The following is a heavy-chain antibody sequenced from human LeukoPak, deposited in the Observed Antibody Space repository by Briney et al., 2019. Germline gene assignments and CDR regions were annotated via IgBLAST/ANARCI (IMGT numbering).Heavy chain of an antibody. CDR3: ARGGAVAGKYYFDY. J-gene: IGHJ4*02. CDR1: GDSISTYY. Sequence: SETLSLTCIVSGDSISTYYWSWIRQPAGKGLEWIGRIYTSGSTNYNPSLKSRVTMSVDTSKNQFSLKLSSVTAADTAVYYCARGGAVAGKYYFDYWGQGTLVTVSS. V-gene: IGHV4-4*07. CDR2: IYTSGST. D-gene: IGHD6-19*01.